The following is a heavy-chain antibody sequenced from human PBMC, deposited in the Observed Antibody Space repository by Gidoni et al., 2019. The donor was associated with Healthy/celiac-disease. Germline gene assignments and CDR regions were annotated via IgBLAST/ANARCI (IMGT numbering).Heavy chain of an antibody. CDR2: IYSSGST. D-gene: IGHD3-22*01. CDR1: GASISSGSYY. V-gene: IGHV4-61*02. J-gene: IGHJ4*02. CDR3: ARDYYDSSGFYLIDY. Sequence: QVQLQESGPGLVKPSQTLSLTCTVSGASISSGSYYWSWIRQPAGKGLEWIGRIYSSGSTNYNPSLKSRVTISVDTSKKQFSLKLSSVTAADTAVYYCARDYYDSSGFYLIDYWGQGTLVTVSS.